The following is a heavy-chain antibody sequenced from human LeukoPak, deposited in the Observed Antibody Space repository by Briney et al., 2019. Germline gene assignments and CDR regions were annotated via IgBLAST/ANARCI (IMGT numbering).Heavy chain of an antibody. Sequence: GGSLRLSCAASGFTFSSYAMSWVRQAPGKGLEWVSAISGSGGSTYYADSVKGRFTISRDNSKNTLYLQMNSLRAEDTAVYYCAKDLRGGIAAAGTYAFDIWGQGTMVTVSS. CDR1: GFTFSSYA. CDR2: ISGSGGST. D-gene: IGHD6-13*01. J-gene: IGHJ3*02. CDR3: AKDLRGGIAAAGTYAFDI. V-gene: IGHV3-23*01.